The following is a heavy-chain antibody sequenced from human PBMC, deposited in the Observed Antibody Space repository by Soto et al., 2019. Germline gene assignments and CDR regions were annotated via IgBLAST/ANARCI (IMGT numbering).Heavy chain of an antibody. J-gene: IGHJ5*02. V-gene: IGHV4-39*01. CDR2: IYYSGST. CDR1: GGSISSSSYY. Sequence: QLQLQESGPGLVKPSETLSLTCTVSGGSISSSSYYWGWIRQPPGKGLEWIGSIYYSGSTYYNPSLKSRVTISVDTSKNQFSLKLSSVTAADTAVYYCARRPWPMGYNWFDPWGQGTLVTVSS. CDR3: ARRPWPMGYNWFDP.